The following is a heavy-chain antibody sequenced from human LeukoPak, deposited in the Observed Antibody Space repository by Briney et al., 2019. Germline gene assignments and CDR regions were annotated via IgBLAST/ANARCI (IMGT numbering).Heavy chain of an antibody. Sequence: PGRSLRLSCAASGFTFSSYGMHWVRQAPGKGLEWVAVIPYDGSNKYYADSVKGRFTISRDNSKNTLYLQMNSLRAEDTAVYYCAKDPPLAYSSSYFDYWGQGTLVTVSS. J-gene: IGHJ4*02. CDR2: IPYDGSNK. D-gene: IGHD6-13*01. CDR1: GFTFSSYG. CDR3: AKDPPLAYSSSYFDY. V-gene: IGHV3-30*18.